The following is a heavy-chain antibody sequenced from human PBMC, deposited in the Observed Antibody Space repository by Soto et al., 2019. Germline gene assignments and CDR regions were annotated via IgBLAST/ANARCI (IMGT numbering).Heavy chain of an antibody. CDR2: ISYDGSNK. CDR1: GFTFSSYA. J-gene: IGHJ3*02. D-gene: IGHD5-12*01. V-gene: IGHV3-30-3*01. CDR3: ARDRTYSGYEYDAFDI. Sequence: PGGSLRLSCAASGFTFSSYAMHWVRQAPGKGLEWVTVISYDGSNKYYADSVKGRFTISRDNSKNTLYLQMNSLRAEDTAVYYCARDRTYSGYEYDAFDIWGQGTMVTVSS.